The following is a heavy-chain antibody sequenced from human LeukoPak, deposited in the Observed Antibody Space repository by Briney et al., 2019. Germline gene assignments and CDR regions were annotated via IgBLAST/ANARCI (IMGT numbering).Heavy chain of an antibody. CDR3: ARWDGNDAFDI. V-gene: IGHV1-45*02. CDR2: ITPFNGNT. J-gene: IGHJ3*02. Sequence: GSSVKVSCKASGYTFTYRYLHWVRQAPGHALEWMGWITPFNGNTNYAQKSQHRVTITRDRSMSTAYMELSSLRSEDTAMYYCARWDGNDAFDIWGQGTMVTVSS. CDR1: GYTFTYRY. D-gene: IGHD1-1*01.